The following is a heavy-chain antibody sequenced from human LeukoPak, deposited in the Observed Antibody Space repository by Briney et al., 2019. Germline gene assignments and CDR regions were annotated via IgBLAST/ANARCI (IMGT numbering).Heavy chain of an antibody. CDR3: ARDTYYYGSGSYYKSVVSWFDP. V-gene: IGHV6-1*01. CDR2: TYYRSKWYK. CDR1: GDSVSSNSAA. J-gene: IGHJ5*02. Sequence: SQTLSLTCAISGDSVSSNSAAWNWIRQSPSRGLEWLGRTYYRSKWYKDYAVSVKSRITIKPDTSKNQFFLQLNSVTPEDTAVYYCARDTYYYGSGSYYKSVVSWFDPWGQGTLVTVSS. D-gene: IGHD3-10*01.